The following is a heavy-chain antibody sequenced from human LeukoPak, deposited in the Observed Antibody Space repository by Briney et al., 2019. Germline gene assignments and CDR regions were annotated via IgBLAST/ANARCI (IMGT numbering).Heavy chain of an antibody. CDR3: ARDRIYAFDI. CDR1: GGSISSYY. CDR2: IFYRGST. J-gene: IGHJ3*02. D-gene: IGHD2-15*01. Sequence: SETLSLTCTVSGGSISSYYWSWIRQPPGKGLEWIGYIFYRGSTNYNPSLKSRVTISLDTSKNQFSLKLTSVTAADTAVYYCARDRIYAFDIWGQGTMVTVSS. V-gene: IGHV4-59*01.